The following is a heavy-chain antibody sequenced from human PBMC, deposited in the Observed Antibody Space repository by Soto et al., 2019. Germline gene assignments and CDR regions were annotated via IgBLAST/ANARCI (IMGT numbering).Heavy chain of an antibody. CDR3: ASFPLYCSSTSCYYGTAYGMDV. CDR1: GGSFSGYY. J-gene: IGHJ6*02. CDR2: INHSGST. D-gene: IGHD2-2*01. V-gene: IGHV4-34*01. Sequence: SETLSLTCAVYGGSFSGYYWSWIRQPPGKGLEWIGEINHSGSTNYNPSLKSRVTISVDTSKNQFSLKLSSVTAADTAVYYCASFPLYCSSTSCYYGTAYGMDVWGQGTTVTVSS.